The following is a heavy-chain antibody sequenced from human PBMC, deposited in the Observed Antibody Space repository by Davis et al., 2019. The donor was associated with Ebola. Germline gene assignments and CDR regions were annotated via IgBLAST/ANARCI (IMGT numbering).Heavy chain of an antibody. CDR1: GFAFSSFG. D-gene: IGHD6-13*01. V-gene: IGHV3-30*02. CDR3: AKDYISDWSNYFDS. CDR2: MRYSESDT. Sequence: GESLKISCAASGFAFSSFGMHWVRQAPGKGLEWLAFMRYSESDTHYADSVKGRFPISRDNSKNTLYLQMNSLRAEDTAVYYCAKDYISDWSNYFDSWGQGTLVTVSS. J-gene: IGHJ4*02.